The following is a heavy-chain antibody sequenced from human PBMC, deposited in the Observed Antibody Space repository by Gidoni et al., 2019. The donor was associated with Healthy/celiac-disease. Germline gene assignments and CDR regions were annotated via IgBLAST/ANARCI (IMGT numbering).Heavy chain of an antibody. CDR1: GFPFSSYA. CDR3: AKPPIMITFGGVGWFDP. Sequence: EVQLLESGGGLVQPGGSLRLSCAASGFPFSSYAMSWVRQGPGKGLEWVSAISGSGGSTYYADSVKGRFTISRDNSKNTLYLQMNSLRAEDTAVYYCAKPPIMITFGGVGWFDPWGQGTLVTVSS. J-gene: IGHJ5*02. CDR2: ISGSGGST. V-gene: IGHV3-23*01. D-gene: IGHD3-16*01.